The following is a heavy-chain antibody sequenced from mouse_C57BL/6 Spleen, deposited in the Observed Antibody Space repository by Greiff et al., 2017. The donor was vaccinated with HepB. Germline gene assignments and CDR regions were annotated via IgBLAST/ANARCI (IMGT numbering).Heavy chain of an antibody. CDR1: GFTFSDYG. CDR3: ARASFITTVGGPYAMDY. Sequence: EVKVVESGGGLVKPGGSLKLSCAASGFTFSDYGMHWVRQAPEKGLEWVAYISSGSSTIYYADTVKGRFTISRDNAKNTLFLQMTSLRSEDTAMYYCARASFITTVGGPYAMDYWGQGTSVTVSS. J-gene: IGHJ4*01. D-gene: IGHD1-1*01. V-gene: IGHV5-17*01. CDR2: ISSGSSTI.